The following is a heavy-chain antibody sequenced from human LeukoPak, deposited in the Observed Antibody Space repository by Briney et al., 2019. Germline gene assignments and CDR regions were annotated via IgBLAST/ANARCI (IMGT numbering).Heavy chain of an antibody. CDR1: GGSISSYY. Sequence: PSETLSLTCTVSGGSISSYYWSWIRQPPGKGLEWIGYIYTSGSTNYNPSLKSRVTISVDTSKNQFSLKLSSVTAADTAVYYCARHVVVVPAAIWNWFDPWGQGTLVTVSS. J-gene: IGHJ5*02. V-gene: IGHV4-4*09. CDR3: ARHVVVVPAAIWNWFDP. D-gene: IGHD2-2*02. CDR2: IYTSGST.